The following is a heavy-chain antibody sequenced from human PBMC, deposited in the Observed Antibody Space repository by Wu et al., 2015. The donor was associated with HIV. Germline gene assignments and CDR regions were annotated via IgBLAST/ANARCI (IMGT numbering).Heavy chain of an antibody. CDR3: ARSVEN. Sequence: QVQLEQSGAEVKKPGASVRVSCKASGCTFTDFYIHWVRQAPGQGLEWMGWIKPSNGLINYAKKFQGRVTMTRDTSINTAYMELTSLRSDDTAVYYCARSVENWGQGTLVTVSS. CDR1: GCTFTDFY. J-gene: IGHJ4*02. CDR2: IKPSNGLI. V-gene: IGHV1-2*02. D-gene: IGHD1-1*01.